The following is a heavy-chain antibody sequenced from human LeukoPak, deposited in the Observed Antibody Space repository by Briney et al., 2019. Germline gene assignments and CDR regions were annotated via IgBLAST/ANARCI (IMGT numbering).Heavy chain of an antibody. CDR1: GFTFSSYS. J-gene: IGHJ4*02. Sequence: PGGSLRLSCAASGFTFSSYSMNWVRQAPGKGLEWVSGIDWNGGSTGYADSVKGRFTISRDSAKNSLYLQMNSLRAEDTALYYCARSLVGIALDYWGQGTLVSVSS. CDR2: IDWNGGST. CDR3: ARSLVGIALDY. D-gene: IGHD2-21*01. V-gene: IGHV3-20*04.